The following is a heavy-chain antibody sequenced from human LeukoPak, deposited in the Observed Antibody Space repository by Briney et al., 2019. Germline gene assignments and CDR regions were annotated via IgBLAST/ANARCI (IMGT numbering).Heavy chain of an antibody. J-gene: IGHJ4*02. Sequence: GGSLRLSCAASGFTFSSYGMHWVRQAPGKGLEWVAFIRYDGSNKYYADSVKGRFTISRDNSNNTLYLQMNSLRAEDTAVYYCAKDASLLGDYFDYWGQGTLVTVSS. CDR1: GFTFSSYG. V-gene: IGHV3-30*02. CDR3: AKDASLLGDYFDY. CDR2: IRYDGSNK. D-gene: IGHD3-16*01.